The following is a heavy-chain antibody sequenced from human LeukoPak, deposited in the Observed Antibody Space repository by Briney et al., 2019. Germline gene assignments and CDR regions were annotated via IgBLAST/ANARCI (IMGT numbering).Heavy chain of an antibody. CDR2: ISYDGSNK. J-gene: IGHJ4*02. Sequence: QPGRSLRLSCAASGFTFSSYAMHWVRQAPGKGLEWVAVISYDGSNKYYADSVKGRFTISRDNSKNTLYLQMNSLRAEDTAVYYCARDRFVIWGQGTLVTVSS. CDR1: GFTFSSYA. CDR3: ARDRFVI. D-gene: IGHD3-16*01. V-gene: IGHV3-30-3*01.